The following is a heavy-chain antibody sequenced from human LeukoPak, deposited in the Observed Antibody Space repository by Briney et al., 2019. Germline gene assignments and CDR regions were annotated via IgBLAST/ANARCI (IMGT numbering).Heavy chain of an antibody. V-gene: IGHV2-5*01. Sequence: SGPTLVKPTQTLTLTCTFSGFSLSTRGVGVGWIRQPPGKALEWLALIYWNDDKRYSPSLKSRLTITKDTSKNQVVLTMTNMDPVDTATYYCAHIPAYYYYMDVWGKGTTVTVSS. D-gene: IGHD2-15*01. CDR2: IYWNDDK. CDR1: GFSLSTRGVG. J-gene: IGHJ6*03. CDR3: AHIPAYYYYMDV.